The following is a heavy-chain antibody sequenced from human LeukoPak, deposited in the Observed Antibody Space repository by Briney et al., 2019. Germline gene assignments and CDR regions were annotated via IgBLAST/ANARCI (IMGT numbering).Heavy chain of an antibody. Sequence: GGSLRLSCAASGFTFSNYDMHWVRQAPGKGLEWVAFIRYDGTNKYYADSVKGRFTISRDNSKNTLYLQMNSLRAEDTAVYYCARVESGYHSYYYYYYYMDVWGKGTTVTVSS. CDR1: GFTFSNYD. CDR2: IRYDGTNK. CDR3: ARVESGYHSYYYYYYYMDV. J-gene: IGHJ6*03. V-gene: IGHV3-30*02. D-gene: IGHD5-12*01.